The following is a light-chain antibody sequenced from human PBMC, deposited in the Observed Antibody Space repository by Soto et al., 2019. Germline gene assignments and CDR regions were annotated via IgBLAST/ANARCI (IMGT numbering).Light chain of an antibody. J-gene: IGLJ3*02. Sequence: QSVLTQPPSVSGAPGQRVTISCTGSSSNLGANYDVQWYQQIPGTAPKLLIYGNTNRPSGVPDRFSASKSGTSASLTIIGLQAEDEADYYCQSYDNSVVFGGGTKLTV. CDR3: QSYDNSVV. CDR1: SSNLGANYD. CDR2: GNT. V-gene: IGLV1-40*01.